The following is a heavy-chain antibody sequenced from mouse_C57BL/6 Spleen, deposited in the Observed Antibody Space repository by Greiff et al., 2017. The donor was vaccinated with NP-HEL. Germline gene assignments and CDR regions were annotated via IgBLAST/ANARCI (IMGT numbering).Heavy chain of an antibody. CDR1: GYSITSGYD. D-gene: IGHD1-1*01. CDR2: ISYSGST. Sequence: EVKLVESGPGMVKPSQSLSLTCTVTGYSITSGYDWHWIRHFPGNKLEWMGYISYSGSTNYNPSLKSRISITHDTSKNHFFLKLNSVTTEDTATYYCARGGPVVATDYFDYWGQGTTLTVSS. J-gene: IGHJ2*01. CDR3: ARGGPVVATDYFDY. V-gene: IGHV3-1*01.